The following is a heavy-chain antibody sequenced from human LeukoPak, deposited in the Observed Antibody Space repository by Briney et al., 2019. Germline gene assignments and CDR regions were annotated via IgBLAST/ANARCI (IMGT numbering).Heavy chain of an antibody. CDR1: GFTFSSYG. Sequence: PGGSLRLSCAASGFTFSSYGMHWVRQAPGKGLEWVAVISYDGSNKYYADSVKGRFTISRDNSKNTLYLQMNSLRAEDTAVYYCARGDYGGDYFDYWGQGTLVTVSS. CDR2: ISYDGSNK. J-gene: IGHJ4*02. V-gene: IGHV3-30*03. CDR3: ARGDYGGDYFDY. D-gene: IGHD4-23*01.